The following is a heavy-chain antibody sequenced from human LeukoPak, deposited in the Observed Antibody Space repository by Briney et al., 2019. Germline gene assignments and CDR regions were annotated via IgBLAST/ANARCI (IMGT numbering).Heavy chain of an antibody. CDR1: GFTFSSYS. CDR3: ARDRTIPPAQIDY. Sequence: GGSLRLSRAASGFTFSSYSMNWVRQAPGKGLEWVSSISSSSSYIYYADSVKGRFTISRDNAKNSLYLQMNSLRAEDTAVYYCARDRTIPPAQIDYWGQGTLVTVSS. J-gene: IGHJ4*02. CDR2: ISSSSSYI. V-gene: IGHV3-21*01.